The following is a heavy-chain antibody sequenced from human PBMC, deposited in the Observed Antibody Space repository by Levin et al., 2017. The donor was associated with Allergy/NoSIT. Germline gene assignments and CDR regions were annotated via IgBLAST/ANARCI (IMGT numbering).Heavy chain of an antibody. J-gene: IGHJ4*02. D-gene: IGHD2-15*01. CDR2: IWYDGSNK. Sequence: SCAASGFTFSDYAMHWVRQAPGKGLEWVAIIWYDGSNKYYADSVKGRFTISRDNSKNTLYLQMNTLRAEDTAVYYCARVDKYCSGGSCLPSDYWGQGTLVTVSS. CDR1: GFTFSDYA. V-gene: IGHV3-33*01. CDR3: ARVDKYCSGGSCLPSDY.